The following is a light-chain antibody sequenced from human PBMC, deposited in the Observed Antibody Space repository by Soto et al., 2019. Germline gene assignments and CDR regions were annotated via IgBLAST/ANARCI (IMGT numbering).Light chain of an antibody. J-gene: IGKJ4*01. CDR3: QQANSFPLT. Sequence: DIQRTQSPCTLSGSVGDRATITCRASQTISSWLAWYQKKPGKDPKILIYAASSLQSGVPSRFSGSGSGTDFNLTISRLQTEDFATYYCQQANSFPLTFGGGTKVDIK. CDR2: AAS. CDR1: QTISSW. V-gene: IGKV1-12*01.